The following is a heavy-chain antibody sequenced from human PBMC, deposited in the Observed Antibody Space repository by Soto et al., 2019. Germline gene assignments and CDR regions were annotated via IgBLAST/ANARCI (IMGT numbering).Heavy chain of an antibody. CDR1: GGSIYRGGYY. CDR3: ARITEQPYYFDY. D-gene: IGHD1-1*01. CDR2: IYYSGST. J-gene: IGHJ4*02. Sequence: SETLSLTCTVSGGSIYRGGYYWTCFRQHPGEGLEWIGYIYYSGSTYYNPSLKSRVTISVDTSKNQFSLKLSSVTAADTAVYYCARITEQPYYFDYWGQGTLVTVS. V-gene: IGHV4-31*03.